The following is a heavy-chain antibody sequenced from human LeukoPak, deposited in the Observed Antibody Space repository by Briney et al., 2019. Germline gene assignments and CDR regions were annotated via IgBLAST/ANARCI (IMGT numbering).Heavy chain of an antibody. Sequence: ASGKVSWKASGYIFTKYVVQWVRQAPGQRPEWMGWIKAGNGDTKYSQNFQDRLTITRDTSASTVYMELSSLTSEDTALYYCARDDCGDTCYPGGYWGQGTLVTVSS. CDR2: IKAGNGDT. V-gene: IGHV1-3*01. CDR1: GYIFTKYV. J-gene: IGHJ4*02. D-gene: IGHD2-21*01. CDR3: ARDDCGDTCYPGGY.